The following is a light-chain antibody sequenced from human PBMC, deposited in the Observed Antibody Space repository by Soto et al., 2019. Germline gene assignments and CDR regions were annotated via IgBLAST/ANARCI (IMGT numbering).Light chain of an antibody. Sequence: DIQMTQSPSTLSASVGDRVTITCRASHSISDWLAWYQQKPGKPPKLLIYKASTLEIGVPSRISGSASETEVTLTISSLHPDDFATYYCQQHSDYPLTFGGGTKVEIK. CDR2: KAS. V-gene: IGKV1-5*03. J-gene: IGKJ4*01. CDR3: QQHSDYPLT. CDR1: HSISDW.